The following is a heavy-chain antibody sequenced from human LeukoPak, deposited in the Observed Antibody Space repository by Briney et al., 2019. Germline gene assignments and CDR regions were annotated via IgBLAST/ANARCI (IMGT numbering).Heavy chain of an antibody. CDR3: ARRGSPEGLTGYSENAFDY. Sequence: GASVKVSCKASVGTFSSYTISWVRQAPGQGLEWMGRIIPILGIANYAQEDQRRVTITADKSTSTAYMEQSRLRSEDTAVYYCARRGSPEGLTGYSENAFDYWGQGTLVTVSS. V-gene: IGHV1-69*02. J-gene: IGHJ4*02. D-gene: IGHD3-9*01. CDR1: VGTFSSYT. CDR2: IIPILGIA.